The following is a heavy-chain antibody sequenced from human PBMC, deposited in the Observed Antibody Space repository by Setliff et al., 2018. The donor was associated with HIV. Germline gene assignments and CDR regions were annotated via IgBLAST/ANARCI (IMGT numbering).Heavy chain of an antibody. CDR1: GGSIRSSSYY. Sequence: SETLSLTCTVSGGSIRSSSYYWGWIRQPPGKGLEWIGSIYYSGSTNYNPSLKSRVTILVDTSKNHFSLKLTSVTAADTAVYYCARGPTRFYFDYWGQGTLVTVSS. CDR2: IYYSGST. CDR3: ARGPTRFYFDY. V-gene: IGHV4-39*07. J-gene: IGHJ4*02. D-gene: IGHD1-1*01.